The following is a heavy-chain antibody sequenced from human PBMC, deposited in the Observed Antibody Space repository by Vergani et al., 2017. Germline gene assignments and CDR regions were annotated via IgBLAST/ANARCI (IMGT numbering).Heavy chain of an antibody. J-gene: IGHJ3*02. CDR1: GGTFSSYA. CDR3: VYCSGGSCYYFNAFDI. Sequence: QVQLVQSGAGVKKPGSSVKVSCKASGGTFSSYAISWVRQAPGQGLEWLGGIIPIFGTANYAQKFQGRVTITADESTSTAYMDLSSLRSEDTAVYYCVYCSGGSCYYFNAFDIWGQGTMVTVSS. CDR2: IIPIFGTA. D-gene: IGHD2-15*01. V-gene: IGHV1-69*01.